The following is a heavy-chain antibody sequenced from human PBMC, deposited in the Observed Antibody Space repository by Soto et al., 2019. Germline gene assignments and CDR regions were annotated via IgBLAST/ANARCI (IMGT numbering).Heavy chain of an antibody. J-gene: IGHJ4*02. CDR3: ARLGRWLQALDS. CDR1: GGSISSYY. CDR2: IYYSGST. V-gene: IGHV4-59*08. Sequence: ESLSLTFTVSGGSISSYYWSWIRQPPGKGLEWVGYIYYSGSTTYNPSLKSRLTISVDTSKNQFSLKLRSVTAADTAVYYCARLGRWLQALDSWGQGTLVTVSS. D-gene: IGHD5-12*01.